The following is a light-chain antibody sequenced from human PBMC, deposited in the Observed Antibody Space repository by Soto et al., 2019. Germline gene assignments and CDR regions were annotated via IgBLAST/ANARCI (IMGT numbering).Light chain of an antibody. Sequence: DIQISQSPSSLSASVGDRVTITCRASQNIFSYLSWYQHKPGKAPKLLIYAASSLQSGVPSRFSGSGSGTYFTLTISSLHPEDHATYYCQQSYNTPLTFGGGTKVDIK. V-gene: IGKV1-39*01. CDR3: QQSYNTPLT. J-gene: IGKJ4*01. CDR2: AAS. CDR1: QNIFSY.